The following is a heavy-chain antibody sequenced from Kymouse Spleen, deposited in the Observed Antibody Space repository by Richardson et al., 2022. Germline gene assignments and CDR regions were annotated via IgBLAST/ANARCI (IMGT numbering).Heavy chain of an antibody. D-gene: IGHD1-7*01. CDR2: IYYSGST. V-gene: IGHV4-39*01. CDR1: GGSISSSSYY. Sequence: QLQLQESGPGLVKPSETLSLTCTVSGGSISSSSYYWGWIRQPPGKGLEWIGSIYYSGSTYYNPSLKSRVTISVDTSKNQFSLKLSSVTAADTAVYYCAREGITGTTGCYYGMDVWGQGTTVTVSS. CDR3: AREGITGTTGCYYGMDV. J-gene: IGHJ6*02.